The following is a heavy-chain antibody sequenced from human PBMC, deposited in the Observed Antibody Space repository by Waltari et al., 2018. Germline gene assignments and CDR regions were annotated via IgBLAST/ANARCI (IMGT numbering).Heavy chain of an antibody. V-gene: IGHV4-38-2*01. CDR1: GYSISSGYY. CDR3: ARHSMGIAVAGKQYNWFDP. Sequence: QVQLQESGPGLVKPSETLSLTCAVSGYSISSGYYWGWIRQPPGKGLEWIGSIYHSGGTYYNPSLKSRVTISVDTSKNQFSLKLSSVTAADTAVYYCARHSMGIAVAGKQYNWFDPWGQGTLVTVSS. D-gene: IGHD6-19*01. J-gene: IGHJ5*02. CDR2: IYHSGGT.